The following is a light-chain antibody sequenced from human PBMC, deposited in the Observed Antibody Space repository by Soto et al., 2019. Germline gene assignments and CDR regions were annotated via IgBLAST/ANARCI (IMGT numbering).Light chain of an antibody. CDR2: GAS. V-gene: IGKV3-20*01. CDR3: QQYGSSPYT. J-gene: IGKJ2*01. CDR1: QTVSSSY. Sequence: EIVLTQSPGTLSLSPGERATLSCRASQTVSSSYLAWYRQKPGQAPTLLIYGASSRATGIPDRFSGSGSGTDFTLTISRLEPEDFAVYYCQQYGSSPYTFGQGTKLDIK.